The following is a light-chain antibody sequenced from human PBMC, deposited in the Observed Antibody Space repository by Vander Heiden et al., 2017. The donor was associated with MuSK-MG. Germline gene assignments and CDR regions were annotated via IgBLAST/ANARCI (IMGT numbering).Light chain of an antibody. CDR1: IGSIASNY. J-gene: IGLJ2*01. CDR2: EDN. Sequence: FMLTQPHSVSESPGKTVTISCTRSIGSIASNYVQWYQQRPGSSPTTVIYEDNQRPSGVPDRFSGSIDSSSNSASLTISGLKTEDEADYYCQSYDSSNVVFGGGTKLTVL. CDR3: QSYDSSNVV. V-gene: IGLV6-57*01.